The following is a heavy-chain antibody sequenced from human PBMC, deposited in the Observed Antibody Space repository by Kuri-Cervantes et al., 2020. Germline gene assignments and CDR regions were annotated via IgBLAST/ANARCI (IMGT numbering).Heavy chain of an antibody. Sequence: GESLKISCAASTFTFGDYGMNWVRQAPGKGLEWVSAISGSGGSTYYADSVKGRFTISRDNSKNTLYLQMNSLRAEDTAVYYCAKGTSMLYYYYYMDVWGKGTTVTVSS. V-gene: IGHV3-23*01. CDR2: ISGSGGST. J-gene: IGHJ6*03. D-gene: IGHD2-21*01. CDR1: TFTFGDYG. CDR3: AKGTSMLYYYYYMDV.